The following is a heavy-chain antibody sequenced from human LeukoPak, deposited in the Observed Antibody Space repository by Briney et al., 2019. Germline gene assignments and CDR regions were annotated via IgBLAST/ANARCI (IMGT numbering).Heavy chain of an antibody. CDR3: ARQPGYSGSD. D-gene: IGHD5-12*01. CDR2: IYSGGST. V-gene: IGHV3-53*01. Sequence: GGSLRLSCAASGFTFSSYAMSWVRQAPGKGLEWVSVIYSGGSTYYADSVKGRFTISRDNSKNTLYLQMNSLRAEDTAVYYCARQPGYSGSDWGQGTLVTVSS. CDR1: GFTFSSYA. J-gene: IGHJ1*01.